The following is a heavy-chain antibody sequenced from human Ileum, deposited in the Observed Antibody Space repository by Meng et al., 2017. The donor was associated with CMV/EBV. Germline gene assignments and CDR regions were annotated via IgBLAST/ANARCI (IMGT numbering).Heavy chain of an antibody. CDR3: ARGRDFWWEIDY. Sequence: HAELQEGGGGLLKPSETLSLICAVSSGSYSDFFWGWIRQPPGKGLEWIGESSHRGNTKSNHSLNSRVTITVDASKYQFSLNMRSVTAADTAVYYCARGRDFWWEIDYTGQGTLVTVSS. D-gene: IGHD1-26*01. V-gene: IGHV4-34*01. CDR1: SGSYSDFF. J-gene: IGHJ4*02. CDR2: SSHRGNT.